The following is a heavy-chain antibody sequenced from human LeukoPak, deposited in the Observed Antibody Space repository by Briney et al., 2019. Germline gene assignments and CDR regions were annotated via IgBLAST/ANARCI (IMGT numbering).Heavy chain of an antibody. CDR2: ISSSGSTI. CDR3: AELGITMIGGV. CDR1: GFTFSSYE. D-gene: IGHD3-10*02. V-gene: IGHV3-48*03. J-gene: IGHJ6*04. Sequence: QPGGSLRLSCAASGFTFSSYEMNWVRQAPGKGLEWVSYISSSGSTIYYADSVKGRFTISRENAKNSLYLQMNSLRAEDTAVYYCAELGITMIGGVWGKGTTVTLSS.